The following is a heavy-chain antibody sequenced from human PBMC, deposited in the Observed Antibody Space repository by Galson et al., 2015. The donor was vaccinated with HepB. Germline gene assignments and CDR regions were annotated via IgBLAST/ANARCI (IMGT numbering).Heavy chain of an antibody. CDR1: VFTFSSYS. CDR2: ISSSSSYI. D-gene: IGHD6-19*01. J-gene: IGHJ4*02. Sequence: SLRLSCAASVFTFSSYSMNWVRQAPGKGLEWVSSISSSSSYIYYADSVKGRFTISRDNAKNSLYLQMNSLRAEDTAVYYCARGFAPSYSSGWYEPTFDYWGQGTLVTVSS. V-gene: IGHV3-21*01. CDR3: ARGFAPSYSSGWYEPTFDY.